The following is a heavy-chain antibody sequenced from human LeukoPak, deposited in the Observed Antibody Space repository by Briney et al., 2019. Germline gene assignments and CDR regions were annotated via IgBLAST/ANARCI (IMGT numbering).Heavy chain of an antibody. CDR3: ARHRVQEPPVPFDY. J-gene: IGHJ4*02. D-gene: IGHD4-11*01. CDR1: GGSISSSSYY. CDR2: IYYSGST. V-gene: IGHV4-39*01. Sequence: SETLSLTCTVSGGSISSSSYYWGWIRQPPGKGLEWLGSIYYSGSTYYNSSLKSRVTISVDTSKNQFSLKLNSVTAADTAVFYCARHRVQEPPVPFDYWGQGTLVTVSS.